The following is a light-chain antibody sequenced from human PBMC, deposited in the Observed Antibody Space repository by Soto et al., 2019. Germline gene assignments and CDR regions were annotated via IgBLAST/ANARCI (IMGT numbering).Light chain of an antibody. J-gene: IGKJ1*01. CDR3: QQYHSPPLT. CDR1: QSVYNN. V-gene: IGKV3-15*01. CDR2: GAS. Sequence: EIVMTQSPATLSVSPGERATLSCRASQSVYNNLAWYQQKPGQAPRLLIYGASTRATGIPARFSGSGSGTEFTLTISSLEPEDFVVYYCQQYHSPPLTFGQGTKVDIK.